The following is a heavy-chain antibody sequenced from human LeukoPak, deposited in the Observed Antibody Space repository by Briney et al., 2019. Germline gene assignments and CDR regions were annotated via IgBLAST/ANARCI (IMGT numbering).Heavy chain of an antibody. J-gene: IGHJ2*01. Sequence: ASVKVSCKASGGTFSSYAISWVRQAPGQGLERMGGIIPIFGTANYAQKFQGRVTITADESTSTAYMELSSLRSEDTAVYYCARMTTVTTVASWYFDLWGRGTLVTVSS. CDR1: GGTFSSYA. D-gene: IGHD4-11*01. CDR2: IIPIFGTA. V-gene: IGHV1-69*13. CDR3: ARMTTVTTVASWYFDL.